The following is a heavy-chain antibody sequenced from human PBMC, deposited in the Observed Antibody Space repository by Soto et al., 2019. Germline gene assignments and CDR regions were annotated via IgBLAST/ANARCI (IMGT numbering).Heavy chain of an antibody. CDR2: IYHSGNT. D-gene: IGHD2-8*02. CDR3: ARGGIVLVIDVSHWFDP. CDR1: GYSISSGYY. Sequence: SETLSLTCAVSGYSISSGYYWGWIRQPPGKGLEWIGSIYHSGNTYYNPSLKSRVTISVDTSKNQFSLKLSSVTAADTAVYFCARGGIVLVIDVSHWFDPWGQGTLVTVSS. V-gene: IGHV4-38-2*01. J-gene: IGHJ5*02.